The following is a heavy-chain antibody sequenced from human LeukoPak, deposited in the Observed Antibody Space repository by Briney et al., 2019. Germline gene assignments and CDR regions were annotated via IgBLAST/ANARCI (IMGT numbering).Heavy chain of an antibody. CDR2: MNPNSGNT. CDR3: ARSLEEP. V-gene: IGHV1-8*02. Sequence: ASVKVSCKASGYTFTGYYMHWVRQAPGQGLEWMGWMNPNSGNTGYAQKFQGRVTMTRNTSISTAYMELSSLRSEDTAVYYCARSLEEPWGQGTLVTVSS. D-gene: IGHD3-10*01. CDR1: GYTFTGYY. J-gene: IGHJ5*02.